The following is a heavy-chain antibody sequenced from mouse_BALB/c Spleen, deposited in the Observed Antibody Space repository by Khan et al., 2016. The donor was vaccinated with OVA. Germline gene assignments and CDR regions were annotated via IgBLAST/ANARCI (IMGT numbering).Heavy chain of an antibody. J-gene: IGHJ3*01. CDR2: IRYSGNT. CDR1: GYSITSEFV. V-gene: IGHV3-2*02. Sequence: VQLQQSGPGLVKPSPSLSLTCTATGYSITSEFVWYLIRKFPGNKLELMGFIRYSGNTRYNPTFKSLTSITRDTSRNQFFLQFNSVTTEDTATYYCARKDYYDYDPFPYWGQGTLVTVSA. D-gene: IGHD2-4*01. CDR3: ARKDYYDYDPFPY.